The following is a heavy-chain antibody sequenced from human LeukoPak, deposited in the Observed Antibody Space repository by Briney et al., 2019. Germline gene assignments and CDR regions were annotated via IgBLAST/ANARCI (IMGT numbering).Heavy chain of an antibody. CDR1: GGSFSGYY. J-gene: IGHJ3*02. Sequence: PSETLSLTCAVYGGSFSGYYWSWIRQPPGKGLEWIGEINHSGSTNYNPSLKSRVTISVDTSKNQFSLKLTSVTTADTAVYHCARLDWATRRVFDIWGQGTVVTVSS. CDR2: INHSGST. D-gene: IGHD2-2*01. CDR3: ARLDWATRRVFDI. V-gene: IGHV4-34*01.